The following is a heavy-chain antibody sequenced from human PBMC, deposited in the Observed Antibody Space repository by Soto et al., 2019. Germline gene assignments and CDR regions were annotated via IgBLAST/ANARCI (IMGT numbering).Heavy chain of an antibody. CDR3: ARVGYCSSTSCYPYYGMDV. V-gene: IGHV1-18*04. J-gene: IGHJ6*02. CDR1: GYTFTSYG. Sequence: ASVKVSCKASGYTFTSYGISWVRQAPGQGLEWMGWISAYNGNTNYAQKLQGRVTMTTDTSTSTAYMELRSLRSDDTAVCYCARVGYCSSTSCYPYYGMDVWGQGTTVTVSS. D-gene: IGHD2-2*01. CDR2: ISAYNGNT.